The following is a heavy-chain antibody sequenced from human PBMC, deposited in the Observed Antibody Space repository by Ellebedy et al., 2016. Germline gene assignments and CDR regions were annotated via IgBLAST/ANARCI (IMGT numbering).Heavy chain of an antibody. CDR3: ARNATGWYFDY. CDR2: VYYSGST. Sequence: SETLSLTCTVSGGSMTGIHYYWGWIRQPPGKGLEWIGSVYYSGSTVYNPSLKSQITMSVDTSKNQFSGHLGSVTAADTAVYYCARNATGWYFDYWGQGALVTVSS. V-gene: IGHV4-39*01. CDR1: GGSMTGIHYY. D-gene: IGHD6-19*01. J-gene: IGHJ4*01.